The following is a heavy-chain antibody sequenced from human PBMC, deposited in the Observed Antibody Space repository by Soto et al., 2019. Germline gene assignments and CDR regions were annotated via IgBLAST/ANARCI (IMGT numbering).Heavy chain of an antibody. Sequence: GGSLRLSCVASGFIFTDYAMSWVRQGPGKGLEWVAGISFSGDNTNYADSVKGRFITSRDNSKNILYLLMNRLRTEDIGIYYCAKIALVGSFGFELARDDWGQGILDTLSS. D-gene: IGHD2-8*02. V-gene: IGHV3-23*01. CDR2: ISFSGDNT. J-gene: IGHJ4*02. CDR1: GFIFTDYA. CDR3: AKIALVGSFGFELARDD.